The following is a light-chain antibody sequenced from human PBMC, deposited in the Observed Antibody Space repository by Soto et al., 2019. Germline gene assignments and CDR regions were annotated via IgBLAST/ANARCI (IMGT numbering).Light chain of an antibody. J-gene: IGLJ1*01. CDR2: DVS. CDR3: SSYRSSSTYV. V-gene: IGLV2-14*03. Sequence: QSALTQPASVSGSPVQSITISFTGTSSDVGRYNYVSWYQQYPGKAPKLMLYDVSKRPSGVADRFAGSKSGNTASLTISGLQPEDEADYYCSSYRSSSTYVFGTGTKLTVL. CDR1: SSDVGRYNY.